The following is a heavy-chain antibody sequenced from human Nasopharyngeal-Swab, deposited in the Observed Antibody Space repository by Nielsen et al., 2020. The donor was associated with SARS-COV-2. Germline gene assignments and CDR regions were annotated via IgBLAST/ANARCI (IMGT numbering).Heavy chain of an antibody. CDR1: GGSVSSGSYY. J-gene: IGHJ5*02. V-gene: IGHV4-61*01. CDR2: IYYSGST. D-gene: IGHD3-22*01. Sequence: SETLSLTCTVSGGSVSSGSYYWSWIRQPPGKGLEWIGYIYYSGSTNYNPSLKSRVTISVDTSKNQFSLKLSSVTAADTAVYYCARGEYYDSSRFDPWGQGTLVTV. CDR3: ARGEYYDSSRFDP.